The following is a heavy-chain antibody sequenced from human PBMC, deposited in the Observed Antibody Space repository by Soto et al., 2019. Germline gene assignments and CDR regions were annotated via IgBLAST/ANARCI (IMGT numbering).Heavy chain of an antibody. D-gene: IGHD3-3*01. CDR2: IVPMFGTS. CDR1: GGTSTSYA. Sequence: QERLVQSGADVRKPGSSVKVSCKVTGGTSTSYAINWVRQAPGQGLEWMGGIVPMFGTSKYAQKFQGRVTITADTSTNIAYMELRSLRSEDTAVYYCNRGSEYDFWSGYLWGQGTLVSVSS. V-gene: IGHV1-69*06. CDR3: NRGSEYDFWSGYL. J-gene: IGHJ4*02.